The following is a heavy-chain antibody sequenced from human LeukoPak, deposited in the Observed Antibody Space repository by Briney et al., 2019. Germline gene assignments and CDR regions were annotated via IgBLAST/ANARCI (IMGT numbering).Heavy chain of an antibody. D-gene: IGHD6-13*01. Sequence: GGSLRLSCAASGFTFSSYGMHWVRQAPGKWLEWVAFIRYDGSNKYYADSVKGRFTISRDNSKNTLYLQMNSLRAEDTAVYYCARESIAAAGTEFDYWGQGTLVTVSS. J-gene: IGHJ4*02. CDR1: GFTFSSYG. CDR3: ARESIAAAGTEFDY. V-gene: IGHV3-30*02. CDR2: IRYDGSNK.